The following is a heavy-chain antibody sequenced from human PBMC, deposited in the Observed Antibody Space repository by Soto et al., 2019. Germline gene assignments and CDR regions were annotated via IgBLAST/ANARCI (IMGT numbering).Heavy chain of an antibody. CDR2: ISAYNGNT. V-gene: IGHV1-18*04. J-gene: IGHJ6*02. Sequence: QVPLVQSGAEVKKPGASVKVSCKASGYTFTSYGISWVRQAPGQGLEWMGWISAYNGNTNYAQKLQGRVTMTTDTSTSTAYMELRSLRSDDTAVYYCARVEGYCSSTSCYTGGGMAVWGQGTTVTVSS. CDR3: ARVEGYCSSTSCYTGGGMAV. D-gene: IGHD2-2*02. CDR1: GYTFTSYG.